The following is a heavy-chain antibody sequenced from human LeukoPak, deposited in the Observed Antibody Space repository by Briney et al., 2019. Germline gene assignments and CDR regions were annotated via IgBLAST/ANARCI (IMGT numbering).Heavy chain of an antibody. J-gene: IGHJ6*02. V-gene: IGHV1-46*01. CDR3: ARDGGSSSSNMDV. CDR2: LKLYDGSV. D-gene: IGHD2-15*01. CDR1: GYSFIRYH. Sequence: ASVEVSCKASGYSFIRYHIHWVRQAPGQGLEWMGVLKLYDGSVSHAQKFQGRVTMTSDTSTSTVYLELRSLRSEDTAVYFCARDGGSSSSNMDVWGQGTTVTVSS.